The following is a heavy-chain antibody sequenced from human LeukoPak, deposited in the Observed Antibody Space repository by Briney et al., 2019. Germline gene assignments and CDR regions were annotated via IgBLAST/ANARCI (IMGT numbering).Heavy chain of an antibody. Sequence: GGSLRLSCGASGFTFRNFWMNWVRQAPGKGLEWVANIKQDGSEKYYVDSVKGRFTISRDNAKNSLYLQMNSLRAEDTAVYYCARTGSLAAAGLSLSDAFDIWGQGTMVTVSS. D-gene: IGHD6-13*01. CDR1: GFTFRNFW. CDR2: IKQDGSEK. CDR3: ARTGSLAAAGLSLSDAFDI. V-gene: IGHV3-7*01. J-gene: IGHJ3*02.